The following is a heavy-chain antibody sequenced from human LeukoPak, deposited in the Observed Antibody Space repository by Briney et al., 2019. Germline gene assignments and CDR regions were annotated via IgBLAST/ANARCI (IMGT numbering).Heavy chain of an antibody. CDR1: GYTFTNYY. D-gene: IGHD3-3*01. J-gene: IGHJ4*02. Sequence: ASVKVSCKASGYTFTNYYMHWVRQAPGQGLEWMGWINPNSGGTNYAQKFQGRVTMTRDTSISTAYMELSRLRSDDTAVYYCARDPITIFGVVYSNWGQGTLVTVSS. V-gene: IGHV1-2*02. CDR3: ARDPITIFGVVYSN. CDR2: INPNSGGT.